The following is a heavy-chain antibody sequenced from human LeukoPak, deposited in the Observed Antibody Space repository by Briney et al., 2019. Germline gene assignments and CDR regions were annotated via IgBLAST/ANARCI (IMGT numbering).Heavy chain of an antibody. Sequence: SETLSLTCAVSGGSISSSNWWSWVRQPPGKGLEWIGEIYHSGTTNSNPSLKSRVTISVDTSKNQFSLKLSSVTAADTAVYYCAREYYDSNKAPALDIWGQGTMVTVSS. CDR2: IYHSGTT. J-gene: IGHJ3*02. CDR3: AREYYDSNKAPALDI. V-gene: IGHV4-4*02. D-gene: IGHD3-22*01. CDR1: GGSISSSNW.